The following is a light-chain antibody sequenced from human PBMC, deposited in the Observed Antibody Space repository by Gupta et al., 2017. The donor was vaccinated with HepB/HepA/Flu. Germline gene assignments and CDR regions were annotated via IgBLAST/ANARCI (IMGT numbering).Light chain of an antibody. CDR1: SSHIGSNY. Sequence: QSVLTQPPSASGTPGQRVTISCSGSSSHIGSNYVYWYQQFPGTAPKLLIYRNNQRPSGVPDRFSGSKSGTSASLAISGLRADDEADYYCATWDDSLSGYVFGNGTKVTVL. CDR2: RNN. CDR3: ATWDDSLSGYV. V-gene: IGLV1-47*01. J-gene: IGLJ1*01.